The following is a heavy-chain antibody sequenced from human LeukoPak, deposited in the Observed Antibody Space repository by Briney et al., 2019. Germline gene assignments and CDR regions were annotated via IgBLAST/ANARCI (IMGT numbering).Heavy chain of an antibody. Sequence: GESLKISCKGSGYSFTSYWIGWVGQMPGKGLEWMGIIYPGDSDTRYSPSFQGQVTISADKSISTAYLQWSSLTASDTAIYYCARLQKGNYYYALDVGGQGTTVTVSS. CDR2: IYPGDSDT. J-gene: IGHJ6*01. D-gene: IGHD6-13*01. V-gene: IGHV5-51*01. CDR1: GYSFTSYW. CDR3: ARLQKGNYYYALDV.